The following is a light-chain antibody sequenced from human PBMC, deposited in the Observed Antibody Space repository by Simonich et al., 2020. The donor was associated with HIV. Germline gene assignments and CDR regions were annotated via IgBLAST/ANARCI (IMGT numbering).Light chain of an antibody. CDR2: DAS. CDR3: QQYNNLPLT. J-gene: IGKJ4*01. Sequence: DIQLTQSPSFLSASVGDRVTITCQARQDISKYLNWYQQKPGRAPKLLFYDASNLETGVPSRFSGSGSGTHFTFTISSLQPEDIATYYCQQYNNLPLTFGGGTKVEIK. CDR1: QDISKY. V-gene: IGKV1-33*01.